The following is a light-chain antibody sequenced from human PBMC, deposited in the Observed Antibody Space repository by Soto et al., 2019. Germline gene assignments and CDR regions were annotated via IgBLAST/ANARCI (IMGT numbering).Light chain of an antibody. CDR1: QGCVYSCNNKKY. V-gene: IGKV4-1*01. CDR3: QRHSIPAVP. Sequence: MVITHTPAALAVSLGERATINFKCSQGCVYSCNNKKYLAWYQQKPGQPPKLLIYWASTRESGVPDRFSGSGSGTDFTLTISSFQAEDVAVYYCQRHSIPAVPFAHGT. J-gene: IGKJ1*01. CDR2: WAS.